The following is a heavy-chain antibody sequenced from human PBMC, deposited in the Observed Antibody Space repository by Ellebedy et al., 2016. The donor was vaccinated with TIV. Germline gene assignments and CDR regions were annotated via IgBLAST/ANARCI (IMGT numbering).Heavy chain of an antibody. CDR1: GGSISSSSYY. CDR2: IYYSGST. Sequence: SETLSLTXTVSGGSISSSSYYWGWIRQPPGKGLEWIGSIYYSGSTYYNPSLKSRVTISVDTSKNQFSLKLSSVTAADTAVYYCARARYSSGWALGYWGQGTLVTVSS. V-gene: IGHV4-39*07. CDR3: ARARYSSGWALGY. D-gene: IGHD6-19*01. J-gene: IGHJ4*02.